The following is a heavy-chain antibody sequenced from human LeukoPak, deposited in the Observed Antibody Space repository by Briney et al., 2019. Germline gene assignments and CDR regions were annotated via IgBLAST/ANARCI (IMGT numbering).Heavy chain of an antibody. CDR1: GYSFTSYD. CDR2: MNPGTNKR. V-gene: IGHV1-8*01. Sequence: ASVKVSCKASGYSFTSYDMNWVRQAPGQRPEWMAWMNPGTNKRGFAQKFQGRVTLTSDSSISTAYMEMTSLTTDDTAVYYCVRGAYPSPWGQGTLVTVSS. CDR3: VRGAYPSP. J-gene: IGHJ4*02.